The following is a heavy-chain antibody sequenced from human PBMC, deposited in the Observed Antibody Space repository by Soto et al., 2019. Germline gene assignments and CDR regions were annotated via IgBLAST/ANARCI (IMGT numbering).Heavy chain of an antibody. CDR1: GFTFSSYW. D-gene: IGHD4-17*01. CDR3: ASDRYGASDY. Sequence: EVQLVESGGGLVQPGGSLRLSCAASGFTFSSYWMHWVRQAPGKGLVWVSHINTDGSSTNYADSVKGRFTISRDNAKNTLYQQMNSRRAEDTAVYYCASDRYGASDYWGQGTLVTVSS. J-gene: IGHJ4*02. CDR2: INTDGSST. V-gene: IGHV3-74*01.